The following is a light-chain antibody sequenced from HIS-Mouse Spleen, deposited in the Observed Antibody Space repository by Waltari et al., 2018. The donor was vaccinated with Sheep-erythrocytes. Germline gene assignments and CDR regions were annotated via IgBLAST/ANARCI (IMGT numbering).Light chain of an antibody. CDR1: SSNIGNNA. CDR3: AAWDDSLNGWV. J-gene: IGLJ3*02. Sequence: QSVLTQPPSVSEAPRQRVTISCSGSSSNIGNNAVNWYQQLPGKAPKLLIYYDDRLPSGVSERFSGSKSGTSASRAIRGLQSEDEADYYCAAWDDSLNGWVFGGGTKLTVL. CDR2: YDD. V-gene: IGLV1-36*01.